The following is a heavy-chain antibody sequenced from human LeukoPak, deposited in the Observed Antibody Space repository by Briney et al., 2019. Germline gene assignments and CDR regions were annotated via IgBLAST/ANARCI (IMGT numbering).Heavy chain of an antibody. CDR2: ISSNGGST. J-gene: IGHJ4*02. CDR3: ARDLSGGGLDY. V-gene: IGHV3-64*01. Sequence: PGVSLRLSCAASGFTFSFSVMHWVRQAPGKGLEYVSVISSNGGSTSYANSVKGRFTISRDNSKNTLYLQMGSLRAEDMAVYYCARDLSGGGLDYWGQGTLVTVSS. D-gene: IGHD3-10*01. CDR1: GFTFSFSV.